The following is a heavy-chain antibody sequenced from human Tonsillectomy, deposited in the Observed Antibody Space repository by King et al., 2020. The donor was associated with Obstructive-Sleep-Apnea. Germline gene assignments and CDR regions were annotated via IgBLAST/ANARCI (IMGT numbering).Heavy chain of an antibody. CDR2: ISWNSGSI. CDR3: AKDIGGWDVYSYYYGMDV. D-gene: IGHD6-19*01. Sequence: LVESGGGLVQPGRSLRLSCAASGYTFDEYAMHWVRQAPGKGLEWVSGISWNSGSIGYADSVKGRFTISRDNARNSLYLQMNSLRAEDTALYYCAKDIGGWDVYSYYYGMDVWGQGTTVTVSS. J-gene: IGHJ6*02. V-gene: IGHV3-9*01. CDR1: GYTFDEYA.